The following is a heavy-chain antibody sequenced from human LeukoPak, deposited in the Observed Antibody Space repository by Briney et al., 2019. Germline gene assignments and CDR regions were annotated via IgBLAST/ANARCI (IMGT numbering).Heavy chain of an antibody. D-gene: IGHD2-2*01. CDR3: ARDIPSSTSNSYYYYGMDV. J-gene: IGHJ6*02. Sequence: ASVKVSCKASGHTFTSYGISWVRQAPGQGLEWMGWISAYNGNTNYAQKLQGRVTMTTDTSTSTAYMELRSLRSDDTAVYYCARDIPSSTSNSYYYYGMDVWGQGTTVTVSS. CDR1: GHTFTSYG. V-gene: IGHV1-18*01. CDR2: ISAYNGNT.